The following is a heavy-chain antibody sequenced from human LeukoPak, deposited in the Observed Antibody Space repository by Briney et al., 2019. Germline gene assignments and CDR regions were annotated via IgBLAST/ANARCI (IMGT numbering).Heavy chain of an antibody. CDR3: ARGSSGWYSIWFDP. Sequence: PSETLSLTCAVYGGSFSGYYWSWIRQPPGKGLEWIGEINHSGSTNYNPSLKSRVTISVDTSKNQFSLKLSSVTAADTAVYYCARGSSGWYSIWFDPWGQGTLVTVSS. V-gene: IGHV4-34*01. CDR1: GGSFSGYY. D-gene: IGHD6-19*01. CDR2: INHSGST. J-gene: IGHJ5*02.